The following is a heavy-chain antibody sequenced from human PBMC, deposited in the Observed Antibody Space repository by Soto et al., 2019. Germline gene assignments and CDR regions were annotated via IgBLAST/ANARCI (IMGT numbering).Heavy chain of an antibody. J-gene: IGHJ6*02. D-gene: IGHD1-26*01. CDR1: GFTFSNYG. V-gene: IGHV3-33*01. CDR3: ARDRWEFQLFYYGLDV. Sequence: GGSLRLSGAASGFTFSNYGMHWVRQARGKGLEWVAIIWYDGSNDYYVDSVKGRFTISRDNSKNTLSLQMNSLRAEDTAVYYCARDRWEFQLFYYGLDVWGQGTTVTVSS. CDR2: IWYDGSND.